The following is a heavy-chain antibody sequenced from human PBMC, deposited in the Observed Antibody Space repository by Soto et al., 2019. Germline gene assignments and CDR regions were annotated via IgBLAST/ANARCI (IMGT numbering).Heavy chain of an antibody. Sequence: GGSLRLSCADSGFTFSNYGFNWVRRAPGRGLEWVSSISTSSGYVYYADSVTGRFTIPRGNAKNSVYLEMTALRAEDTAVYYCTRDTFNMMRGVMRGTYYGMDVWGQGTTVTVSS. CDR2: ISTSSGYV. V-gene: IGHV3-21*01. J-gene: IGHJ6*02. CDR1: GFTFSNYG. D-gene: IGHD3-10*01. CDR3: TRDTFNMMRGVMRGTYYGMDV.